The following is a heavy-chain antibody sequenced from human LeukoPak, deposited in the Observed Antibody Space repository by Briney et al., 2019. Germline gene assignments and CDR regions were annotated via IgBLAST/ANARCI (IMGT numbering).Heavy chain of an antibody. CDR2: ILYDGSNK. CDR1: GFTFSSYL. D-gene: IGHD1-26*01. V-gene: IGHV3-30*18. CDR3: AKEAGRVAANPPDY. Sequence: GRSLRLSCAASGFTFSSYLMHWVRQAPGKGLEWVEVILYDGSNKFYADSVKGRFTLSRDNSKNTLYLQINSVSAEDTAVYYCAKEAGRVAANPPDYWCQGTLVIVSA. J-gene: IGHJ4*02.